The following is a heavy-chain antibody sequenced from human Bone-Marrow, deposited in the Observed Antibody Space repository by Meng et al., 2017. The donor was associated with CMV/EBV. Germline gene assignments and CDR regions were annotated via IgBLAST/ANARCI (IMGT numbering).Heavy chain of an antibody. Sequence: SLKISCAASGFTFGGYAMHWVRQAPGKGLEWVSGNSWNSGSIGYADSVKGRFTISRDNAKNSLFLQMNSLRAEDTAVYYCAKENDGYCTNGVWYTVDYWGQGTLVTVSS. CDR2: NSWNSGSI. J-gene: IGHJ4*02. D-gene: IGHD2-8*01. CDR1: GFTFGGYA. CDR3: AKENDGYCTNGVWYTVDY. V-gene: IGHV3-9*01.